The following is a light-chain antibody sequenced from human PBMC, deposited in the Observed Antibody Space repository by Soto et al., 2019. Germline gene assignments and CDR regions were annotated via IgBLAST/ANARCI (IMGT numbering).Light chain of an antibody. CDR2: DAS. V-gene: IGKV3-20*01. Sequence: IVLIQSPATLSLSPGERATLSCRASRSLSSDYLAWYQQKPGQAPRLLFYDASRRATGTPDRFSVSGSGTDFTLTISGLEPGDFAVYYCQQYADSPRSFGQGTKVDIK. CDR3: QQYADSPRS. CDR1: RSLSSDY. J-gene: IGKJ1*01.